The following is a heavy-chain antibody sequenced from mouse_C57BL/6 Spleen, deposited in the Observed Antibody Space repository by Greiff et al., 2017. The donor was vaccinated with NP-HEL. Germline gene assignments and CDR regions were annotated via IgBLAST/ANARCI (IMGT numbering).Heavy chain of an antibody. CDR3: TRGEDYDAFAY. V-gene: IGHV1-15*01. CDR2: IDPDTGGP. Sequence: SGAELVRPGASVTLSCKASGYTFTDYEMHWVKPTPVHGLEWIGAIDPDTGGPAYNQKFKGKAILTADKSSSTAYMELRSLTSEDSAVYYCTRGEDYDAFAYWGQATLVTVSA. CDR1: GYTFTDYE. J-gene: IGHJ3*01. D-gene: IGHD2-4*01.